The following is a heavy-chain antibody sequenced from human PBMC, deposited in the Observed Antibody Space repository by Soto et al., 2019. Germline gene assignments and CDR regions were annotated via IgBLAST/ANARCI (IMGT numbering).Heavy chain of an antibody. V-gene: IGHV3-23*01. J-gene: IGHJ5*02. CDR3: AKDQDSSGYYDALFDP. CDR1: GLTFSIYA. Sequence: EVQLLESGGGLVQPGGSLRLSCAASGLTFSIYAMSWVRQAPGKGLEWVSAISGSGGSTYYADSVKGRFTISRDNSMNTLYLPMNSRRDEDTAVYYCAKDQDSSGYYDALFDPWGQGNLVTVSS. D-gene: IGHD3-22*01. CDR2: ISGSGGST.